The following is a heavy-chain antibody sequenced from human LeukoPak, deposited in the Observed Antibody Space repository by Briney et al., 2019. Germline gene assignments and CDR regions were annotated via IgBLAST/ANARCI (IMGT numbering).Heavy chain of an antibody. CDR2: IYPGDSET. CDR1: GYRFTSYW. CDR3: ARRPSGGSTWFDP. D-gene: IGHD2-8*02. V-gene: IGHV5-51*01. J-gene: IGHJ5*02. Sequence: KHGESWKISCKGSGYRFTSYWIAWVRQMPGKGLEWMGIIYPGDSETRYSPSFQGQVTISADKSISTAYLQWSSLKTSDTAMYYCARRPSGGSTWFDPWGQGTMVTVSS.